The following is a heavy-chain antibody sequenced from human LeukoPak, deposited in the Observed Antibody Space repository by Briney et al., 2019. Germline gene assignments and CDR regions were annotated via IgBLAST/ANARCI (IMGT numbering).Heavy chain of an antibody. CDR2: MAHDGSNI. J-gene: IGHJ5*02. CDR1: GFTFSSYA. D-gene: IGHD3-10*01. CDR3: AKDLSYGSGADT. V-gene: IGHV3-30-3*01. Sequence: PGGSLRLSCAASGFTFSSYAMHWVRQGPGKGLEWVAVMAHDGSNIYYAGSVLGRFTISRDNSKNTLYLQMNSLRAEDTAVYYCAKDLSYGSGADTWGQGTLVTVSS.